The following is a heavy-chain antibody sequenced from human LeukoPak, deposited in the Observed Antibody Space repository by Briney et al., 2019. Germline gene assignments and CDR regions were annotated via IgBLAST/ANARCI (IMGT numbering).Heavy chain of an antibody. V-gene: IGHV3-48*03. J-gene: IGHJ4*02. CDR1: GFTFSSYE. Sequence: GGSLRLSCAASGFTFSSYEMNWVRQAPGKGLEWVSYISNRGSTIYYADSVKGRFTISRDNAKNSLYLQMNSLRAEDTAVYYCARGGSSWQDYFDYWGQGTLVTASS. CDR2: ISNRGSTI. D-gene: IGHD6-13*01. CDR3: ARGGSSWQDYFDY.